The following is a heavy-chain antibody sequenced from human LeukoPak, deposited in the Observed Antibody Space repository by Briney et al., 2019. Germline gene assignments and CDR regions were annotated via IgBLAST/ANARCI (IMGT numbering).Heavy chain of an antibody. CDR2: ISGSGGRT. J-gene: IGHJ4*02. D-gene: IGHD1-26*01. CDR3: AKDEYSGSQSYGRLDY. Sequence: QPGGSLRLSCAASGFTFSSYAMNWVRQTPGKGLEWVSAISGSGGRTYQRDSVKGRFTISRDNSKNTLYLQMNSLRVEDTAVYYCAKDEYSGSQSYGRLDYWAQGTLVTVSS. V-gene: IGHV3-23*01. CDR1: GFTFSSYA.